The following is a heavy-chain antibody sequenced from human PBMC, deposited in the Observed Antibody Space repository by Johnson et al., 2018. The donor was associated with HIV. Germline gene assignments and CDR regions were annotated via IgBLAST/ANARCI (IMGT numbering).Heavy chain of an antibody. CDR1: GFTFSNYG. D-gene: IGHD1-26*01. J-gene: IGHJ3*02. V-gene: IGHV3-30*03. CDR2: ISYDGSNK. CDR3: ARGGRYSESVNDAHDI. Sequence: VLLLESGGGVVQPGRSLRLSCAASGFTFSNYGMHWVRQAPGKGLEWVAVISYDGSNKYYADSVKGRFTISRDNSKNTLYLQMNSLRGEDTAVYYCARGGRYSESVNDAHDIWGQGTKVTVSS.